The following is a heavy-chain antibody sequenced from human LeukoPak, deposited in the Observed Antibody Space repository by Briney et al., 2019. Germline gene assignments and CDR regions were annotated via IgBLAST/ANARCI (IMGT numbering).Heavy chain of an antibody. CDR2: ISGSGGST. J-gene: IGHJ4*02. Sequence: GGSLRLXCAASGFTYSSYAMSWVRQAPGKGLESVSAISGSGGSTYYADSVKGRFTISRDNSKNTLYLQMNSLRAEDTAVYYCAKGGKWELLVYYWGQGTLVTVSS. CDR3: AKGGKWELLVYY. V-gene: IGHV3-23*01. CDR1: GFTYSSYA. D-gene: IGHD1-26*01.